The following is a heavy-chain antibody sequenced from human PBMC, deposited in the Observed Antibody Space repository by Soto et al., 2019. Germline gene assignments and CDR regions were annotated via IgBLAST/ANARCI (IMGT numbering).Heavy chain of an antibody. CDR2: ISYDGSNK. CDR3: ARDNREKQGLYYYYYYGMDV. V-gene: IGHV3-30-3*01. CDR1: GFTFSSYA. J-gene: IGHJ6*02. D-gene: IGHD1-26*01. Sequence: GGSLRLSCAASGFTFSSYAMHWVRQAPGKGLEWVAVISYDGSNKYYADSVKGRFTISRDNSKNTLYLQMNSLRAEDTAVYYCARDNREKQGLYYYYYYGMDVWGQGTTVTVSS.